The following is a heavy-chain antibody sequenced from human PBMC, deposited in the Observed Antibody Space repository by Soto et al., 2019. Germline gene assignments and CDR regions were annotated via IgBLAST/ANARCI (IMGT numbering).Heavy chain of an antibody. CDR1: GGSISSSSYY. V-gene: IGHV4-39*01. D-gene: IGHD1-20*01. Sequence: LQLQESGPGLVKPSETLSLTCTVSGGSISSSSYYWGWIRQPPGEGLEWIGTIYYSGNTYYNPSLNSRVTLTVNTSKNPFSLKLSSVPAADTAVYYCARHGTMTYNRNQLDDWGQGTLGTVSS. CDR3: ARHGTMTYNRNQLDD. J-gene: IGHJ4*02. CDR2: IYYSGNT.